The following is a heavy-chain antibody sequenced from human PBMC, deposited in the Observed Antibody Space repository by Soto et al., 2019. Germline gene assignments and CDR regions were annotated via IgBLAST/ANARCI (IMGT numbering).Heavy chain of an antibody. V-gene: IGHV1-18*01. J-gene: IGHJ4*02. D-gene: IGHD1-1*01. Sequence: ASVKVSCKASGYTFTSYGITWVRQAPGQGLEWMGWISAHNGNTDYAQKLQGRVIVTRDTSTSTAYMELRSLISDDTAVYYCARGRYGDYWGQGTLVTVSS. CDR3: ARGRYGDY. CDR2: ISAHNGNT. CDR1: GYTFTSYG.